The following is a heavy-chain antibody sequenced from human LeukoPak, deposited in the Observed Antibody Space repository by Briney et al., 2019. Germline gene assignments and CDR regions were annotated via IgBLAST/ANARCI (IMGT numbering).Heavy chain of an antibody. CDR1: GGSISSYY. D-gene: IGHD2-2*01. CDR3: ARGSRYCSSTSCRNNWFDP. V-gene: IGHV4-59*01. Sequence: SETLSLTFTVSGGSISSYYWSWIRQPPGKGLEWIGYMYYSGSTNYNPSLKSRVTISVDTSKNQFSLKLSSVTAADTAVHYCARGSRYCSSTSCRNNWFDPWGQGTLVTVSS. CDR2: MYYSGST. J-gene: IGHJ5*02.